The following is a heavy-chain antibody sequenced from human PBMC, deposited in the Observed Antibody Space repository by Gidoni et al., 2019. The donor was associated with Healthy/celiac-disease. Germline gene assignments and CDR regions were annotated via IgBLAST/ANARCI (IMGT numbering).Heavy chain of an antibody. CDR1: GYSFTSYW. CDR3: ARHREQQLARGWFDP. J-gene: IGHJ5*02. Sequence: EVQLVQSGAEVKKPGESLRISCKGSGYSFTSYWISWVRQMPGKGLEWMGRIDPSDSYTNYSPSFQGHVTISADKSISTAYLQWSSLKASDTAMYYCARHREQQLARGWFDPWGQGTLVTVSS. D-gene: IGHD6-13*01. CDR2: IDPSDSYT. V-gene: IGHV5-10-1*03.